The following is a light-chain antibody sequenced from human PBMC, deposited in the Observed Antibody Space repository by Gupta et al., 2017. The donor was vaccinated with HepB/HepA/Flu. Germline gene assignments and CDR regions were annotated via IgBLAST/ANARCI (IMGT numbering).Light chain of an antibody. CDR2: NDS. CDR1: ALAKQH. J-gene: IGLJ3*02. V-gene: IGLV3-25*03. Sequence: SYELTQPPSVSVSPGQTAIMSCSGDALAKQHAFWYQQEPGQAPLLLIYNDSGSPSGIPERVSGSNSGATATFTIIGVQAEDGADYYCHSADNNGTLWVFGGGTKLTVL. CDR3: HSADNNGTLWV.